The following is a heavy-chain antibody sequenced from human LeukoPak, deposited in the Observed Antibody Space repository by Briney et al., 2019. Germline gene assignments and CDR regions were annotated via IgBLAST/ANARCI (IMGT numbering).Heavy chain of an antibody. V-gene: IGHV3-21*01. D-gene: IGHD7-27*01. CDR2: ISSSSSYI. CDR3: ARDGDPTYYYYYMDV. CDR1: GFTFSSYS. J-gene: IGHJ6*03. Sequence: GGSLRLSCAASGFTFSSYSMNWVRQAPGKGLEWVPSISSSSSYIYYADSVKGRFTISRDNAKNSLYLQMNSLRAEDTAVYYCARDGDPTYYYYYMDVWGKGTTVTISS.